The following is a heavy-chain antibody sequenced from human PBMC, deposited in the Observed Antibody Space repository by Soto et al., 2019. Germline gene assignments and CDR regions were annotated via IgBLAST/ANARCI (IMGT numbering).Heavy chain of an antibody. CDR2: IWYDGSNK. J-gene: IGHJ4*02. CDR3: ARDRDYDFWSGYRDALFDY. V-gene: IGHV3-33*01. D-gene: IGHD3-3*01. Sequence: GGSLRLSCAASGFTFSSYGMHWVRQAPGKGLEWVAVIWYDGSNKYYADSVKGRFTISRDNSKNTLYLQMNSLRAEDTAVYYCARDRDYDFWSGYRDALFDYWGQGTLVTVSS. CDR1: GFTFSSYG.